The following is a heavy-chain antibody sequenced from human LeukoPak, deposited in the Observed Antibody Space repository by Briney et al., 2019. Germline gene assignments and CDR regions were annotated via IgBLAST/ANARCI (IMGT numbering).Heavy chain of an antibody. D-gene: IGHD4-23*01. J-gene: IGHJ5*02. CDR1: GGTFSSYA. V-gene: IGHV1-69*13. CDR2: IIPIFGTA. CDR3: ARDPADYGGNSWVDWFDP. Sequence: ASVKVSCKASGGTFSSYAISWVRQAPGQGLEWMGGIIPIFGTANYAQKFQGRVTITADESTSTAYMELSSLRSEDTAVYYCARDPADYGGNSWVDWFDPWGQGTLVTVSS.